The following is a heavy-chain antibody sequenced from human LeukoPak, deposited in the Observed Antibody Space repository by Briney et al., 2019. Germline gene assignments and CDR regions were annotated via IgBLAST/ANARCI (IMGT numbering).Heavy chain of an antibody. CDR1: GGSISSSYYY. CDR3: ARHEDRNWYFDH. V-gene: IGHV4-39*01. CDR2: IYYSGST. J-gene: IGHJ4*02. D-gene: IGHD1-1*01. Sequence: SETLSLTCTVSGGSISSSYYYWGWIRQPPGKGLEWVGTIYYSGSTYYNPSLKSRVTISVDTSANQFSLKLSSVTAPDTAVYYCARHEDRNWYFDHWGQGTLVTDSS.